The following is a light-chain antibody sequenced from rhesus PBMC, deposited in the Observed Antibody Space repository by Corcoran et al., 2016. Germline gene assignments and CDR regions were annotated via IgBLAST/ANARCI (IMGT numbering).Light chain of an antibody. CDR1: QSVSSS. CDR3: QQDYSWPLT. CDR2: GAS. Sequence: EMVMTQSPATLSLSPGERATLSCRASQSVSSSLAWYQQKPGQAPNLLIYGASSRAPGIPDRVSGSGSGTAFTLTISNLEPEDVGVYCCQQDYSWPLTFGGGPKVKLK. V-gene: IGKV3-42*01. J-gene: IGKJ4*01.